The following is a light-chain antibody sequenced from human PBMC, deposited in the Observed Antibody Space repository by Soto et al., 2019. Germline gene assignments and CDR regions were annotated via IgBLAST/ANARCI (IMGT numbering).Light chain of an antibody. J-gene: IGKJ3*01. CDR2: GAS. CDR3: QQYGSSPPFT. Sequence: EIVLTQSPGTLSLSPGERATLSCRASQSITSTYLAWYQQKTGQAPRLLLYGASSRASGIPDRFSGSGSGTDFTLTINRLEPEDCAVDYCQQYGSSPPFTFGPGTKVDIK. V-gene: IGKV3-20*01. CDR1: QSITSTY.